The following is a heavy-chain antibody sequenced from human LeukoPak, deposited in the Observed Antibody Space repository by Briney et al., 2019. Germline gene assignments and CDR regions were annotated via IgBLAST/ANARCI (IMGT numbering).Heavy chain of an antibody. CDR1: GGTFSSYA. D-gene: IGHD3-10*01. Sequence: SVKVSCKASGGTFSSYAISWVRQAPGQGLEWMGRIIPILGIANYAQKFQGRVTITADKSTSTAYMELSSLRSEDTAVYYCARGSGSQGPFDYWGQGTLVTVSS. CDR3: ARGSGSQGPFDY. J-gene: IGHJ4*02. CDR2: IIPILGIA. V-gene: IGHV1-69*04.